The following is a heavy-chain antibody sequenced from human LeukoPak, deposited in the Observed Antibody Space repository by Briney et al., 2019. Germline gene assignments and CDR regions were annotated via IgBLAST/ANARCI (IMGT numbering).Heavy chain of an antibody. CDR2: INHSGST. J-gene: IGHJ4*02. V-gene: IGHV4-34*01. CDR1: GGSFSGYY. D-gene: IGHD3-16*02. CDR3: ARGRWAHTFGGVIAPYGY. Sequence: SETLSLTCAVYGGSFSGYYWSWIRQPPGKGLEWIGEINHSGSTNYNPSLKSRVTISVDTSKNQFSLKLSSVTAADTAVYYCARGRWAHTFGGVIAPYGYWGQGTLVTVSS.